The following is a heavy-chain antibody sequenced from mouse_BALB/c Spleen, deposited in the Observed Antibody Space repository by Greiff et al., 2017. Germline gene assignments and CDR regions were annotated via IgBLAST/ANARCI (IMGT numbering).Heavy chain of an antibody. V-gene: IGHV2-9-2*01. CDR2: IWTGGGT. Sequence: QVQLKESGPGLVAPSQSLSITCTVSGFSLTSYDISWIRQPPGKGLEWLGVIWTGGGTNYNSAFMSRLSISKDNSKSQVFLKMNSLQTDDTAIYYCVRDSSYGNYAMDYWGQGTSVTVSS. J-gene: IGHJ4*01. CDR3: VRDSSYGNYAMDY. D-gene: IGHD2-1*01. CDR1: GFSLTSYD.